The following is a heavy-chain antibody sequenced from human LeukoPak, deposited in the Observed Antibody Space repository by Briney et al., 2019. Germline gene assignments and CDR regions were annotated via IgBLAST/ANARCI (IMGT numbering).Heavy chain of an antibody. CDR1: GFTFSDYY. CDR2: ISSSGRLI. Sequence: KPGGSLRLSCAASGFTFSDYYINWIRQAPGKGLEWVSHISSSGRLIQYADSVKGRFTITRDNAQSFMSLQMNSLKPEDTAVYYCARDTNNGLDVWGRGTTVTVSS. V-gene: IGHV3-11*01. D-gene: IGHD1-20*01. J-gene: IGHJ6*02. CDR3: ARDTNNGLDV.